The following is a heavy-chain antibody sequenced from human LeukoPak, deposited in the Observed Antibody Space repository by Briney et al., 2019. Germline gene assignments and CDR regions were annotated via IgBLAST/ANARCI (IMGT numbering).Heavy chain of an antibody. CDR2: ISPYNGNT. CDR1: GYKFTNYG. J-gene: IGHJ5*02. D-gene: IGHD3-10*01. CDR3: AREGDYYYGSGSSKFDP. Sequence: ASVKVSCKASGYKFTNYGISWVRQAPGQGLEWMGWISPYNGNTIYAQKLQGRVTMTTDTSTSTAYMELRSLRSDDTAVYYCAREGDYYYGSGSSKFDPWGQGTLVTVSS. V-gene: IGHV1-18*01.